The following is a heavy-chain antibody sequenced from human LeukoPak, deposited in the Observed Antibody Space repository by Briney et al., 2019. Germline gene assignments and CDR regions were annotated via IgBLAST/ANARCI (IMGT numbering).Heavy chain of an antibody. CDR2: INPNSGGT. CDR1: GYTFTGYY. CDR3: ARGIVGRHNWFDP. V-gene: IGHV1-2*02. J-gene: IGHJ5*02. D-gene: IGHD1-26*01. Sequence: GASVKVSCKASGYTFTGYYMHWVRQAPGQGLDWMGWINPNSGGTNYAQKFQGRVTMTRDTSISTAYMELSRLRSDDTAVYYCARGIVGRHNWFDPWGQGTLVTVSS.